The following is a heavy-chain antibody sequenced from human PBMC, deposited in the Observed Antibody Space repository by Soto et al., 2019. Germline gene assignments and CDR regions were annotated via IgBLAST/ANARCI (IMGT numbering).Heavy chain of an antibody. Sequence: EVQLLESGGGLVQPGGSLRLSCAASGFTFSSFAMSWVRQAPGKGLEWVSTINKSGGSTYYADSVKGRFTISRDNSKNQLYLQINGMRAEDTAVYYCSKDLPASGTTFDCWGRGTLLTL. V-gene: IGHV3-23*01. D-gene: IGHD1-1*01. CDR3: SKDLPASGTTFDC. J-gene: IGHJ4*02. CDR2: INKSGGST. CDR1: GFTFSSFA.